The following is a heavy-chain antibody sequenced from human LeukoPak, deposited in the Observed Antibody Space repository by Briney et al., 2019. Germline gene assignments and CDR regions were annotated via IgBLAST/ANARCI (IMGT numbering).Heavy chain of an antibody. J-gene: IGHJ2*01. CDR1: GGSISSYY. V-gene: IGHV4-59*01. D-gene: IGHD2-2*02. CDR3: ARVIVVVPAAIGAHWYFDL. Sequence: ASETLSLTCTVSGGSISSYYWSWIRQPPGKGLEWIGYIYYSGSTNYNPFLTSRVTISVDTSNKQFSLTLSSVAAADTAVYYCARVIVVVPAAIGAHWYFDLWGRGTLVTVSS. CDR2: IYYSGST.